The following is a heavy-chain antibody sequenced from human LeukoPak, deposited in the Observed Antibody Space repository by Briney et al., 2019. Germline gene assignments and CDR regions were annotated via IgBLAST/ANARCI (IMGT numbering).Heavy chain of an antibody. V-gene: IGHV4-34*01. Sequence: SETLSLTCAVYVGSFSGYYWTWIRQSPGKGLEWIGEINHSGSTNYNPSLKSRVTISVDTSKNQFSLKLTSVTAADTAVYHCARGASAGSVDYWGQGTLVTVSS. J-gene: IGHJ4*02. D-gene: IGHD3-10*01. CDR3: ARGASAGSVDY. CDR2: INHSGST. CDR1: VGSFSGYY.